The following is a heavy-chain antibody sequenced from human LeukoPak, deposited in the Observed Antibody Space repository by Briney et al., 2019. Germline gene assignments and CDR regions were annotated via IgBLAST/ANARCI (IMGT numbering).Heavy chain of an antibody. D-gene: IGHD5-12*01. V-gene: IGHV3-7*03. CDR1: GFTFSGDW. J-gene: IGHJ4*02. CDR2: IKEDGSES. Sequence: GGSLRLSCAVSGFTFSGDWMTWVRQAPGKGLEWVANIKEDGSESYYVDSVKGRFTISRDNTKNSLYLQMNSLRAEDTAVYYCARFPRDPWRFDYWGQGTLVTVSS. CDR3: ARFPRDPWRFDY.